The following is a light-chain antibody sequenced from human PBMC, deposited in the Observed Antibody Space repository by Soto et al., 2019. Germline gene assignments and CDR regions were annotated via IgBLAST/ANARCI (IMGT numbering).Light chain of an antibody. CDR3: QVWDSSSDHVV. Sequence: SYELTQPPSVSVAPGQTARIPCGGNNIGSKSVNWYQHKPGQAPVLVVYDDSDRPSGIPDRFSGSNSGNTATLTISRVEVGDDADYFCQVWDSSSDHVVFGGGTKLTVL. CDR1: NIGSKS. V-gene: IGLV3-21*02. CDR2: DDS. J-gene: IGLJ2*01.